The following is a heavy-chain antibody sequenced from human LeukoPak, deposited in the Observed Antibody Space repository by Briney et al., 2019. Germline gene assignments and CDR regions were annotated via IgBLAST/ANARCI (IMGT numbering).Heavy chain of an antibody. D-gene: IGHD1-26*01. V-gene: IGHV1-2*02. CDR1: GYTFTDYY. CDR3: ARGRNSGSRTYYFDY. Sequence: ASVKVSCKASGYTFTDYYLHWARQAPGQGLEWLAWISPNSGGTNYAQKFQGRVTLTRDTSITTAYMELNSLRSDDTAVYYCARGRNSGSRTYYFDYWGQGSLVTVSS. CDR2: ISPNSGGT. J-gene: IGHJ4*02.